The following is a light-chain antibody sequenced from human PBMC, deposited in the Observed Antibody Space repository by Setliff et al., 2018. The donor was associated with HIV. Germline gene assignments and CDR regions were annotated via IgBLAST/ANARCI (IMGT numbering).Light chain of an antibody. Sequence: QSALTQPASVSGSPGQSISISCTGTSSDFGTYRFVSWYQQHPGKVPKLMIYEVTKRPSGVSNRFSASKSGNTASLTISGLQAEDEADYYCSAYAGVGTVFGTGTKVTVL. J-gene: IGLJ1*01. CDR2: EVT. CDR1: SSDFGTYRF. CDR3: SAYAGVGTV. V-gene: IGLV2-23*02.